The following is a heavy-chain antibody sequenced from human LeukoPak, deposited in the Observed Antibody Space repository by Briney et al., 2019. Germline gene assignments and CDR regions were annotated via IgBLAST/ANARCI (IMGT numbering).Heavy chain of an antibody. CDR3: ARVGCTGGSCLAYNYYAMDV. V-gene: IGHV3-33*01. D-gene: IGHD2-15*01. J-gene: IGHJ6*02. CDR1: GFTFNTYG. Sequence: GGSLRLSCAASGFTFNTYGMNWVRQAPGRGLEWVAIIWYDGSDKYYAESVKGRFTISRDNSKNTMYLQVNSLRAEDTAVYYCARVGCTGGSCLAYNYYAMDVWGQGTTVTVSS. CDR2: IWYDGSDK.